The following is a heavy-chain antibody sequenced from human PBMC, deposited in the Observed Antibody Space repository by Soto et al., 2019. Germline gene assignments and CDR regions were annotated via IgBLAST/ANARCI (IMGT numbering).Heavy chain of an antibody. CDR1: GFTFSSYA. V-gene: IGHV3-23*01. CDR3: AKVGEEIFGVVITYYYYYYYMDV. D-gene: IGHD3-3*01. Sequence: GGSLRLSCAASGFTFSSYAMSWVRQAPGKGLEWVSAISGSGGSNYDPDSGKGRLTISRDNSKNRLYLQMNRLSAEDTAVYYCAKVGEEIFGVVITYYYYYYYMDVWGKGTTVTVSS. J-gene: IGHJ6*03. CDR2: ISGSGGSN.